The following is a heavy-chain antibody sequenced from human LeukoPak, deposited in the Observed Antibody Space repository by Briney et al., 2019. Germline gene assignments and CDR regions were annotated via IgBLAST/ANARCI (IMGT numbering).Heavy chain of an antibody. Sequence: GGSLRLSCAASGFTFSSYGMSWVRHAPGKGLEWVSAISGSGGSTYYADSVKGRFTISRDNSKNTLYLQMNSLRAEDTAVYYCAKDDSSGYYYACLDYWGQGTLVTVSS. CDR1: GFTFSSYG. CDR3: AKDDSSGYYYACLDY. V-gene: IGHV3-23*01. D-gene: IGHD3-22*01. CDR2: ISGSGGST. J-gene: IGHJ4*02.